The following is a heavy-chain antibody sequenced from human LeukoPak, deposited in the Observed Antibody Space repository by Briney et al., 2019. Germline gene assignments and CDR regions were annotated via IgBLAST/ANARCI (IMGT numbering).Heavy chain of an antibody. CDR1: GFTFSDYY. D-gene: IGHD3-22*01. V-gene: IGHV3-11*04. Sequence: GGSLRLSCAASGFTFSDYYMSWIRQAPGKGLEWVSYISSSGSTIYYADSVKGRFTISRDNAKNSLYLQMNSLRAEDTAVYYCAREVNVDTYYFDYWGQGTLVTVSS. CDR2: ISSSGSTI. J-gene: IGHJ4*02. CDR3: AREVNVDTYYFDY.